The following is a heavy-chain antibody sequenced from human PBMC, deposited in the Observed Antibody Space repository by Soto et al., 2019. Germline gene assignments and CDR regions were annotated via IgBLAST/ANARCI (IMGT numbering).Heavy chain of an antibody. D-gene: IGHD2-21*02. CDR3: ARGPGPDTAMFPHCGGDCYVFDY. Sequence: ASVKVSCKASGGTFSSYAISWVRQAPGQGLEWMGGIIPIFGTANYAQKFQGRVTITADESTSTAYMELSSLRSEDTAVYYCARGPGPDTAMFPHCGGDCYVFDYWGQGTLVTVSS. CDR2: IIPIFGTA. J-gene: IGHJ4*02. V-gene: IGHV1-69*13. CDR1: GGTFSSYA.